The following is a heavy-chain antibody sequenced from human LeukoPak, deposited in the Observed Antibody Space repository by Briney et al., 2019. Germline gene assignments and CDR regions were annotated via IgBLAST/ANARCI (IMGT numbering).Heavy chain of an antibody. Sequence: PGGSPRLSCAASGFTFSSYEMNWVRQAPGQGLEWVSYISSSGSTIYYADSVKGRFTISRDNAKNSLYLQMNSLRAEDTAVYYCARDRYCGGDCYSPVDYWGQGTLVTVSS. CDR1: GFTFSSYE. J-gene: IGHJ4*02. CDR3: ARDRYCGGDCYSPVDY. V-gene: IGHV3-48*03. D-gene: IGHD2-21*02. CDR2: ISSSGSTI.